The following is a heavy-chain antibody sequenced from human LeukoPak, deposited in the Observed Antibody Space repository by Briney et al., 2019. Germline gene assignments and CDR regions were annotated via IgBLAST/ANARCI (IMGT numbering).Heavy chain of an antibody. J-gene: IGHJ4*02. CDR2: IKQDESEE. D-gene: IGHD3-10*01. Sequence: GGSLRLSCAASGFTFSSYWMSWVRQAPGKGLEWVANIKQDESEEYYVDSVKGRFTISRDNAENSLYLQMNSLRAEDTAVYFCARRIVTYYYGSGLDYWGQGTLVTVSS. CDR1: GFTFSSYW. CDR3: ARRIVTYYYGSGLDY. V-gene: IGHV3-7*01.